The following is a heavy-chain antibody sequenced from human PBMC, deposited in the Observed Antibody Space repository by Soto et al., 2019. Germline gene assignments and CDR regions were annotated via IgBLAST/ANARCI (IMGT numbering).Heavy chain of an antibody. CDR1: VGSISSYY. CDR3: ARGTAVTPFTPFDY. D-gene: IGHD4-4*01. CDR2: IYYSGST. Sequence: SETLSLTCTVSVGSISSYYWSWIRQPPGKGLEWIGYIYYSGSTNYNPSLKSRVTISVDTSKNQFSLKLSSVTAADTAVYYCARGTAVTPFTPFDYWGQGTLVTVSS. J-gene: IGHJ4*02. V-gene: IGHV4-59*01.